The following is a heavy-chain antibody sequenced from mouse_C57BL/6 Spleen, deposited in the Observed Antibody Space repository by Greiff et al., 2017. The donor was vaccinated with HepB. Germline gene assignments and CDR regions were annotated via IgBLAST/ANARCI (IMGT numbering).Heavy chain of an antibody. CDR2: IDPNSGGT. Sequence: QLQLQQPGAELVKPGASVKLSCKASGYTFTSYWMHWVKPRRGRGLAWIGRIDPNSGGTQYNEKFKSKATLTVDQPSSTTYMQLRSLTSEDSAVYYWARKGSYYDYDDFDYWGQGTTLTVSS. J-gene: IGHJ2*01. CDR1: GYTFTSYW. CDR3: ARKGSYYDYDDFDY. D-gene: IGHD2-4*01. V-gene: IGHV1-72*01.